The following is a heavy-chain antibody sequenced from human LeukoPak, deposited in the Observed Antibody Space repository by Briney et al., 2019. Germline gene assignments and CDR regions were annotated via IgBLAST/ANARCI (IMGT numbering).Heavy chain of an antibody. V-gene: IGHV1-69*04. J-gene: IGHJ6*02. CDR3: ARNSKRHFDWLLPGAYYYYGMDV. CDR2: IIPILGIA. D-gene: IGHD3-9*01. CDR1: GGTFSSYA. Sequence: SVKVSCKASGGTFSSYAISWVRQAPGQGLEWMGRIIPILGIANYAQKFQGRVTITADKSTSTAYMELSSLRSEDTAVYYCARNSKRHFDWLLPGAYYYYGMDVWGQGTTVTVSS.